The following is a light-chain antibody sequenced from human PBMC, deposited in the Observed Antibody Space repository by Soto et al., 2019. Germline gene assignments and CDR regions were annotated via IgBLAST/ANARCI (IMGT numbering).Light chain of an antibody. J-gene: IGLJ1*01. V-gene: IGLV1-44*01. Sequence: QSALTQPPSVSGTPGQGVSISCSGGTSNIGSYPVNWYQQLPGTAPKLLVFMTNQRPAGVPDRFYGSKSGTSASLAISGLQSEDEADYHCAAWDDSLNAYVFGTGTKVTVL. CDR3: AAWDDSLNAYV. CDR1: TSNIGSYP. CDR2: MTN.